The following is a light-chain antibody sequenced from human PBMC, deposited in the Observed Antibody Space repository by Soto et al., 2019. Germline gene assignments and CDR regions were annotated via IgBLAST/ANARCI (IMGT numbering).Light chain of an antibody. CDR3: QQSDNVPIT. CDR2: VAS. Sequence: DIQMTQSPSSLSASVGDRVTISCQASQDISSSLNWYQQKPGKAPTLLIYVASNLQTGVPSRFSGSGSGTDFTFTINSLQPEDIATYYCQQSDNVPITFGQGTRLDIK. V-gene: IGKV1-33*01. CDR1: QDISSS. J-gene: IGKJ5*01.